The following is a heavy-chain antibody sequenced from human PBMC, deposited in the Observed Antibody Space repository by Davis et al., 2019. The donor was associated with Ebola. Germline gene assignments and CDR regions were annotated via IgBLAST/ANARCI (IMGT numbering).Heavy chain of an antibody. Sequence: GESLKISCSASGFTFSSYAMHWVHQAPGKGLESVSRISTNGENTYYADSVKGRFTISRDNSKNTLYLQMNSLRAEDTAVYYCVVVTTLYFDYWGQGTLVTVSS. CDR2: ISTNGENT. D-gene: IGHD2-21*02. CDR1: GFTFSSYA. V-gene: IGHV3-64*04. CDR3: VVVTTLYFDY. J-gene: IGHJ4*02.